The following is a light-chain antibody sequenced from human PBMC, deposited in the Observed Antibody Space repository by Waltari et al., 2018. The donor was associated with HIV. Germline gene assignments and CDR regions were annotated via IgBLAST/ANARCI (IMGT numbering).Light chain of an antibody. V-gene: IGLV2-8*01. J-gene: IGLJ2*01. Sequence: QSALTQPPSASGSPGQSVTISCTGTSSDVGGHDFVSWYQHHPGKVPKLLICGVDKRPSGGPDQFSGSKYDNTAALTVSGLQGEDEGDYYCSSYADSNDYVLFGGGTKLAVL. CDR3: SSYADSNDYVL. CDR1: SSDVGGHDF. CDR2: GVD.